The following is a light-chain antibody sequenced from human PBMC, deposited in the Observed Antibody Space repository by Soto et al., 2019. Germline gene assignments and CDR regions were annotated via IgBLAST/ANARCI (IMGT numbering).Light chain of an antibody. CDR3: SAYSGRPPPPYV. V-gene: IGLV2-14*01. Sequence: QSALTQPASVSGSPGQSITISCTGTSSDIGGYNYVSWYQQHPGKAPKLMIYDVRNRPSGVSNRFSGSKSCNTASLTISGLLNEDEADYYCSAYSGRPPPPYVFGAGTKVTVL. CDR1: SSDIGGYNY. J-gene: IGLJ1*01. CDR2: DVR.